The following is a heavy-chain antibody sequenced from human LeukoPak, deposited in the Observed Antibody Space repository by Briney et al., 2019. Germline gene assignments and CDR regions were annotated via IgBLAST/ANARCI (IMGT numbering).Heavy chain of an antibody. CDR1: GDSISSSDYY. CDR3: ARRGGFWSGANWFDS. J-gene: IGHJ5*01. V-gene: IGHV4-39*01. Sequence: PSETLSLTCTISGDSISSSDYYWGWIRQPPGKGLECIGSIYYTGNTYYNPSLNSRVTISVDTSKNQFSLKLSSVTAADTAVYYCARRGGFWSGANWFDSWGQGTLVTVSS. CDR2: IYYTGNT. D-gene: IGHD3-3*01.